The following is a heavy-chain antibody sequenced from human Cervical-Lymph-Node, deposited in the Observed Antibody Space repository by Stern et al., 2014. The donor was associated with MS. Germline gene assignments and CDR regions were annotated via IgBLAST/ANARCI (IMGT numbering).Heavy chain of an antibody. CDR2: ISWNSGNI. J-gene: IGHJ4*02. CDR3: AKDINLRGTYYFDY. V-gene: IGHV3-9*01. D-gene: IGHD2-15*01. Sequence: VHLVESGGGLVQPGRSLGLSCAASGFPFDAYAMPWVRQAPGKGLAWVSGISWNSGNIGYADSVKGRFTISRDNAKNSLYLQMNSLRAEDTALYYCAKDINLRGTYYFDYWGQGTLVTVSS. CDR1: GFPFDAYA.